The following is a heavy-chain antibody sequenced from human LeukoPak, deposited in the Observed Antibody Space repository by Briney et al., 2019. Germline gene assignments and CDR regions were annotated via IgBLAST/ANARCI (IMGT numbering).Heavy chain of an antibody. Sequence: SETLSLTCTVSGGSISSYYWSWIRQPAGKGLEWIGRIYTSGSTNYNPSLKSRVTMSVDTSKNQFSLKLSSVTAADTAVYYCAIEGGYYDSSGYPYGMDVWGQGTTVTVSS. V-gene: IGHV4-4*07. J-gene: IGHJ6*02. CDR1: GGSISSYY. CDR2: IYTSGST. D-gene: IGHD3-22*01. CDR3: AIEGGYYDSSGYPYGMDV.